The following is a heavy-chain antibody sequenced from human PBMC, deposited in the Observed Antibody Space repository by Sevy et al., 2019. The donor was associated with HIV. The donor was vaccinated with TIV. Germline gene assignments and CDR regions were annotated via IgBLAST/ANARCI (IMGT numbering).Heavy chain of an antibody. CDR2: ISYDGSNK. J-gene: IGHJ4*02. Sequence: GGSLRLSCAASGFTFSSYAMHWVRQAPGKGLEWVAVISYDGSNKYYADSVKGRFTISRDNSKNTLYLQMNSLRAEDTAVYYCARDYSPMATIYTGVYLDYWGQGTLVTVSS. CDR3: ARDYSPMATIYTGVYLDY. V-gene: IGHV3-30-3*01. CDR1: GFTFSSYA. D-gene: IGHD5-12*01.